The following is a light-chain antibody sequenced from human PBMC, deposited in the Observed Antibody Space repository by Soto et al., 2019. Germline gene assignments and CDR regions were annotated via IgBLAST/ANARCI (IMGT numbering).Light chain of an antibody. CDR2: VNSDGRH. V-gene: IGLV4-69*01. CDR1: SEHSNYA. J-gene: IGLJ2*01. Sequence: QLVLTQSPSASASLGDSVKLTCTLNSEHSNYAIAWHQLQPEKGPRYLMKVNSDGRHNKGDGIPDRFSGSSSGAERHLAISSLQSEDEGDYYCQTWGTGAHAIFGGGTKLTVL. CDR3: QTWGTGAHAI.